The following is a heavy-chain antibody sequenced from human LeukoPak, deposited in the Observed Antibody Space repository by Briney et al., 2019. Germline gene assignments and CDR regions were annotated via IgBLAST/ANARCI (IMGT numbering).Heavy chain of an antibody. D-gene: IGHD4-11*01. CDR3: ARQVGKILTVTPRYFDN. Sequence: ETLSLTCTVSGGSLSSYYWSWIRQPPGKGLEWMGIVWPDDSDTRYSSSFQGQVTISADKSTTTAYLQWSSLKASDTAIYYCARQVGKILTVTPRYFDNWGQGTLVTVSS. J-gene: IGHJ4*02. CDR1: GGSLSSYY. CDR2: VWPDDSDT. V-gene: IGHV5-51*01.